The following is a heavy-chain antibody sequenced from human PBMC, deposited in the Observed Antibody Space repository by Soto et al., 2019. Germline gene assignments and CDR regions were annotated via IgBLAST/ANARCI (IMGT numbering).Heavy chain of an antibody. Sequence: PSETLSLTCSVYGGSFSGYYWSWIRQPPGKGLEWIGEINHSGSTNYNPSLKSRVTISVDTSKNQFSLKLSSVTAADTAVYYCARVSPRGIVVVPAAIRNNWFDPWGQVTLVTVSS. CDR2: INHSGST. CDR3: ARVSPRGIVVVPAAIRNNWFDP. D-gene: IGHD2-2*01. CDR1: GGSFSGYY. J-gene: IGHJ5*02. V-gene: IGHV4-34*01.